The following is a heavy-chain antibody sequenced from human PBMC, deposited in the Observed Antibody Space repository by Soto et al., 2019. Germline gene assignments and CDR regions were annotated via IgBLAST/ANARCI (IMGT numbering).Heavy chain of an antibody. CDR1: GYSFTSYW. J-gene: IGHJ6*02. D-gene: IGHD6-13*01. CDR3: ARALGLRPRIAAAGTSYYYYGMDV. CDR2: IYPGDSDT. Sequence: GESLKISCKGSGYSFTSYWIGWVRQMPGKGLEWMGIIYPGDSDTRYSPSFQGQVTISADKSISTAYLQWSSLKASDTAMYYCARALGLRPRIAAAGTSYYYYGMDVWGQGTTVTVSS. V-gene: IGHV5-51*01.